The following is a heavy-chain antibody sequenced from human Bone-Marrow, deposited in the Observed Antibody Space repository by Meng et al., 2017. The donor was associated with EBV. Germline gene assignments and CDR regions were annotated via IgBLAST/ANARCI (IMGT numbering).Heavy chain of an antibody. V-gene: IGHV3-74*01. D-gene: IGHD1-14*01. Sequence: VQLVESGGAVVQPGGSLRLSCAASEFTLRRYWMHWVRQGPGKEPLWVSRINEDGTITNYADSVKGRFTISRDNAKNTLYLQMNNLRAEDTAAYYCSRDLAGSDDYWGRGTLVTVSS. CDR3: SRDLAGSDDY. J-gene: IGHJ4*02. CDR1: EFTLRRYW. CDR2: INEDGTIT.